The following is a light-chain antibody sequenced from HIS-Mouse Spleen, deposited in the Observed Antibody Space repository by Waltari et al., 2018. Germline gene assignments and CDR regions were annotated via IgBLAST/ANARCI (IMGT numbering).Light chain of an antibody. CDR3: CSYAGSYTWV. CDR2: DVS. CDR1: SSDVGGYNY. J-gene: IGLJ3*02. V-gene: IGLV2-11*01. Sequence: QSALTQPRSVSGSPGQSVTISCTGTSSDVGGYNYVSWYQQHPGKAPKLMIYDVSKRPSCVPDRFSCSKSGNTASLTISGLQAEDEADYYCCSYAGSYTWVFGGGTKLTVL.